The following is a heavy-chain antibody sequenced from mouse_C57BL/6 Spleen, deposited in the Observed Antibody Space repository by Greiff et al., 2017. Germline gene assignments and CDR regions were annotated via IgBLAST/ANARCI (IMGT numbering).Heavy chain of an antibody. CDR3: TTSYGNYLYYFDY. D-gene: IGHD2-1*01. CDR1: GFNIKDDY. V-gene: IGHV14-4*01. Sequence: VQLQQSGAELVRPGASVKLSCTASGFNIKDDYMHWVKQRPEQGLEWIGWIDPENGDTECASKFQGKATITADTSSNTAYLQLSSLTSEDTAVYYCTTSYGNYLYYFDYWGQGTTLTVSS. CDR2: IDPENGDT. J-gene: IGHJ2*01.